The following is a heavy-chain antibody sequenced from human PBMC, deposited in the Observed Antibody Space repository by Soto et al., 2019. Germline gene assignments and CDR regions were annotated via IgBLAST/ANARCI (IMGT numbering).Heavy chain of an antibody. D-gene: IGHD3-16*01. Sequence: SETLSVTCSFSVGSISVDYYWSWIRQSPEKGLEWIGYIYYSGSSYSNPALQSRLSMSLDTSKNQFSLKLRSVTAADTAVYYCARGGAPWTGYFDSWGQGAMVTVSS. CDR1: VGSISVDYY. CDR3: ARGGAPWTGYFDS. V-gene: IGHV4-30-4*08. CDR2: IYYSGSS. J-gene: IGHJ4*02.